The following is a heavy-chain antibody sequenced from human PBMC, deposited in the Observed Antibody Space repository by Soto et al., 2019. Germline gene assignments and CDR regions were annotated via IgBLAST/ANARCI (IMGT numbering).Heavy chain of an antibody. Sequence: QVQLQESGPGLVKPSETLSLTCTVSGGSISSYYWSWIRQPPGKGLEWIGYINYSGSTNYNPSLKSRVTISVDTSKNQFSLKLSSVTAADTAVYYCARDAAAGTDFDYYYYMDVWGKGTTVTVSS. CDR3: ARDAAAGTDFDYYYYMDV. CDR1: GGSISSYY. CDR2: INYSGST. D-gene: IGHD6-13*01. J-gene: IGHJ6*03. V-gene: IGHV4-59*01.